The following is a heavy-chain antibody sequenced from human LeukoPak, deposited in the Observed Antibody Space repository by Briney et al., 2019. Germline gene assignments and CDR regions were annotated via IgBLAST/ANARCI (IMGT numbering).Heavy chain of an antibody. CDR3: ARVGGTTDDAFDI. J-gene: IGHJ3*02. Sequence: GGSLRLSCAASGFTFSSYSMNWVRQAPGKGLEWVSSISSSSSYIYYADSVKGRFTISRDNAKNSLYLQMNSLRTEDTAVYYCARVGGTTDDAFDIWGQGTMVTVSS. CDR2: ISSSSSYI. D-gene: IGHD1-1*01. CDR1: GFTFSSYS. V-gene: IGHV3-21*01.